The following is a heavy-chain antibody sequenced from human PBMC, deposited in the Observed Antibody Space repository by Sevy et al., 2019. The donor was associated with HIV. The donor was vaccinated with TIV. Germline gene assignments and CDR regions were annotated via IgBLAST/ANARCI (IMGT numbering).Heavy chain of an antibody. CDR1: GGSISSGSYY. CDR3: ARGCRGRGVSGDYYSYMDV. CDR2: IHINGST. J-gene: IGHJ6*03. Sequence: SETLSLTCTVSGGSISSGSYYWSWIRQPAGKGLEWIGRIHINGSTNYNPSLKSRVTISVDTSKNLFSLKLSSVTAADTAVYYCARGCRGRGVSGDYYSYMDVWGKGTAVTVSS. V-gene: IGHV4-61*02. D-gene: IGHD3-10*01.